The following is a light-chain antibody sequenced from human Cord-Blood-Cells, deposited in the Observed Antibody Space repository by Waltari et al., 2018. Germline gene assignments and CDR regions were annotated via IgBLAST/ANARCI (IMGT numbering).Light chain of an antibody. CDR2: EDS. J-gene: IGLJ2*01. CDR1: ALPKKY. V-gene: IGLV3-10*01. Sequence: SYELTQPPSVSVSPGQTARITCSGDALPKKYAYWYQQKSGQAPVLGIYEDSKRPSGIPERFSGSSSGTMATLTISGAQVEDEADYYCYSTDSSGNHRRVFDGGTKLTVL. CDR3: YSTDSSGNHRRV.